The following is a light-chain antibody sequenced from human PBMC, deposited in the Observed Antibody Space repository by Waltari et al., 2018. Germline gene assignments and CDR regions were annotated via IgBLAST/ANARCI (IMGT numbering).Light chain of an antibody. CDR3: QQYYTTPLT. J-gene: IGKJ4*01. CDR1: QSILYTTTNNNY. V-gene: IGKV4-1*01. Sequence: DIVMTQSPDSLAVSLGERATINCKSSQSILYTTTNNNYLAWYQQKAGQPPKLLIYWASNRQSGVPDRFSGSGSGTDFTLTISSLQAEDVAVYYCQQYYTTPLTLGGGTRVEI. CDR2: WAS.